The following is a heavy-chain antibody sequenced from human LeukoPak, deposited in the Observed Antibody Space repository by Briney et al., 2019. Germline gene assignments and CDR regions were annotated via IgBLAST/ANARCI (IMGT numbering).Heavy chain of an antibody. Sequence: QSGGSLRLSCAASGFTFSSYGMHWVRQAPGKGLEWVAVIWFDGSNKNYADSVKGRFTISRDNSKNTLYLQMNSLRAEDTAVYYCARGVARGSKYYDILTGYYRGPFDYWGQGTLVTVSS. J-gene: IGHJ4*02. V-gene: IGHV3-33*01. D-gene: IGHD3-9*01. CDR3: ARGVARGSKYYDILTGYYRGPFDY. CDR2: IWFDGSNK. CDR1: GFTFSSYG.